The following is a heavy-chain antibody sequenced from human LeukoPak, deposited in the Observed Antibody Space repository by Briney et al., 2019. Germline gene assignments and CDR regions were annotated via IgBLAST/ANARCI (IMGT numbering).Heavy chain of an antibody. V-gene: IGHV3-64D*09. CDR1: GFTFSSFA. CDR3: VKDPSGNYFYFDY. D-gene: IGHD1-26*01. J-gene: IGHJ4*02. CDR2: ISSDGGRT. Sequence: GGSLRLSCSASGFTFSSFAMFWGRKAPGKGLEYVSGISSDGGRTNYADSVKARFTISRDNSKVTLYLQMTSLRPEDTAVYYCVKDPSGNYFYFDYWGQGTLVTVSS.